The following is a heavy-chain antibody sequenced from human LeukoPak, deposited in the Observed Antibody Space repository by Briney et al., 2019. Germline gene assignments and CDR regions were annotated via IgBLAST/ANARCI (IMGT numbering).Heavy chain of an antibody. V-gene: IGHV3-23*01. CDR3: AKGGTGSGYSRIDS. CDR1: GFTFTNYA. J-gene: IGHJ4*02. D-gene: IGHD3-22*01. CDR2: ISGSGNT. Sequence: GGSLRLSCAASGFTFTNYAMTWVRQAPGKGLEWVSSISGSGNTYYADSAKGRFTISRDNSKNTLSLQMNSLRDEDTAVYYCAKGGTGSGYSRIDSWGQGTLVTVSS.